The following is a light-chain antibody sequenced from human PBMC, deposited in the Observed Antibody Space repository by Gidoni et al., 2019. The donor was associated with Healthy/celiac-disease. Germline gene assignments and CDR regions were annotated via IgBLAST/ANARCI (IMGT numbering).Light chain of an antibody. J-gene: IGLJ3*02. V-gene: IGLV2-14*01. CDR1: SSDVGGYNY. CDR3: SSYTSSSTLV. Sequence: QSALTQPASGSGPQGPSIPIPCTGTSSDVGGYNYVSWYQQHPGKAPKLMLYAVSNRPSGVSNRFSGSKSCNTASLTISGLQAEDGADYYCSSYTSSSTLVFGGGTKLTVL. CDR2: AVS.